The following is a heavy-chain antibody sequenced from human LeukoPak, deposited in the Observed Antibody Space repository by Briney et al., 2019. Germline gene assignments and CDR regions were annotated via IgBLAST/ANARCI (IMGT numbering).Heavy chain of an antibody. J-gene: IGHJ5*02. CDR2: ISSSSCYI. CDR1: GFTFSSYS. Sequence: PGGSLRLSCAASGFTFSSYSMNWVRQAPGNGLEWVSSISSSSCYIYYADSVKGRFTISRDNAKNSLYLQMNSLRAEDTAVYYCARDLQEWFGDDNWCDPWGQGTLVTVSS. CDR3: ARDLQEWFGDDNWCDP. D-gene: IGHD3-10*01. V-gene: IGHV3-21*01.